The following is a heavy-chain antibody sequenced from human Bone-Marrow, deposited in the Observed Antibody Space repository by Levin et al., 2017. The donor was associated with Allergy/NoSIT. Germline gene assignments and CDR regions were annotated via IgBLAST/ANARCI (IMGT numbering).Heavy chain of an antibody. CDR3: AKDREGVPLAATDGFDI. J-gene: IGHJ3*02. CDR1: GFTFSSYA. V-gene: IGHV3-23*01. D-gene: IGHD3-10*01. CDR2: ISGSGGST. Sequence: GGSLRLSCAASGFTFSSYAMSWVRQAPGKGLEWVSAISGSGGSTYYPDPVKGRFTISRDNSKTTVYLQMNSLRAEDTAVYYCAKDREGVPLAATDGFDIWGQGTMVTVSS.